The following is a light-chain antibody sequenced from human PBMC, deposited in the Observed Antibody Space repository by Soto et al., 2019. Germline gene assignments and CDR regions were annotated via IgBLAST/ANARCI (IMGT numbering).Light chain of an antibody. J-gene: IGKJ1*01. V-gene: IGKV1-39*01. CDR3: QQSYSTPPWT. CDR2: AES. CDR1: QSISTN. Sequence: DIQMPQSPSSLSASVGDRVTITCRASQSISTNLNWYQKKPGKAPKLLIYAESTWQSGVPSRFSGGGSGTDFTLTISSLQPEDFATDYCQQSYSTPPWTFGQGTKVEIK.